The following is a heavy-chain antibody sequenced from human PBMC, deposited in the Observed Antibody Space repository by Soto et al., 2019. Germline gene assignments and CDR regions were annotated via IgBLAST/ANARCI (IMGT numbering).Heavy chain of an antibody. CDR3: ARNKYYYDSSGSPNFDY. CDR2: IYYSGST. D-gene: IGHD3-22*01. Sequence: SETLSLTCTFSCGSIISGGYYWSWIRQHPGKGLEWIGYIYYSGSTYYNPSLKSRVTISVDTSKNQFSLKLSSVTAADTAVYYCARNKYYYDSSGSPNFDYWGQGTLVTVSS. J-gene: IGHJ4*02. CDR1: CGSIISGGYY. V-gene: IGHV4-31*03.